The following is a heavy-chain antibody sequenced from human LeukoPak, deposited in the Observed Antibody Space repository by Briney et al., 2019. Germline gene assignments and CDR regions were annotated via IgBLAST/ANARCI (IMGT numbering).Heavy chain of an antibody. CDR1: GFTFSTYW. J-gene: IGHJ4*02. V-gene: IGHV3-7*01. Sequence: PGGSLRLSCAASGFTFSTYWMSWVRQAPGKGLEWVANIKQDGSDKYYVDSVRGRFIISRDNAKNSLFLQMNSLRAEDTAVYYCVRDRSKGCLDNWGQGTLVTVSS. CDR2: IKQDGSDK. CDR3: VRDRSKGCLDN.